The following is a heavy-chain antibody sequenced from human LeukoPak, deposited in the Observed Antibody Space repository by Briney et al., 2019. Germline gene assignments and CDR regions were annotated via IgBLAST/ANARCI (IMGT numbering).Heavy chain of an antibody. V-gene: IGHV1-46*01. CDR2: INPSDGST. Sequence: GASVKVSCKASGYTFTSYHMHWVRQAPGQGLEWMGIINPSDGSTTYAQNFQGRVTMTRDMSTSTVYMELSRLRSDDTALYYCARTLYIAAVPGGFDYWGQGSLVTVSS. D-gene: IGHD6-13*01. J-gene: IGHJ4*02. CDR1: GYTFTSYH. CDR3: ARTLYIAAVPGGFDY.